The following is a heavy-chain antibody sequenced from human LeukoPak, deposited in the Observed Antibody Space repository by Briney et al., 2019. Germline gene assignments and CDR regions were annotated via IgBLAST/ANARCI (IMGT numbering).Heavy chain of an antibody. CDR3: AKEWDPYIRAFDI. Sequence: ASVKVSCKVSGFTFTSSAVQWVRQARGQRLEWIGWIVVGSGNTNYAQKFQERVTFTRDMSTSTAYMELSSLRSEDTAVYYCAKEWDPYIRAFDIWGQGTMVTVSS. J-gene: IGHJ3*02. CDR1: GFTFTSSA. CDR2: IVVGSGNT. D-gene: IGHD1-26*01. V-gene: IGHV1-58*01.